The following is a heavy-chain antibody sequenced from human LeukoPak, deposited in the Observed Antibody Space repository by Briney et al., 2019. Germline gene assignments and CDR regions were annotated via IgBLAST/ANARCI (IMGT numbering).Heavy chain of an antibody. Sequence: GGSLRLSCAASGLTFSSYAMHWVRQAPGKGLEYVSAISSNGGSTYYANSVKGRFTISRDNSKNTLYLQMGSLRAEDMAVYYCARMIAVAGPLDYWGQGTLVTVSS. D-gene: IGHD6-19*01. CDR3: ARMIAVAGPLDY. V-gene: IGHV3-64*01. CDR2: ISSNGGST. CDR1: GLTFSSYA. J-gene: IGHJ4*02.